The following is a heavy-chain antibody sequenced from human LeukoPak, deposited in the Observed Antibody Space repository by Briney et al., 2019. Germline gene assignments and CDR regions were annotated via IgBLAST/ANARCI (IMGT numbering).Heavy chain of an antibody. Sequence: WASVKVSCKASGGTFSSYAISWVRQAPGQGLEWMGWINTNTGNPTYAQGFTGRFVFSLDTSVNTAYLQISSLKAEDTAIYYCARVQGYCSTTSCYPHYWGQGTLVTVSS. CDR3: ARVQGYCSTTSCYPHY. CDR1: GGTFSSYA. CDR2: INTNTGNP. V-gene: IGHV7-4-1*02. D-gene: IGHD2-2*01. J-gene: IGHJ4*02.